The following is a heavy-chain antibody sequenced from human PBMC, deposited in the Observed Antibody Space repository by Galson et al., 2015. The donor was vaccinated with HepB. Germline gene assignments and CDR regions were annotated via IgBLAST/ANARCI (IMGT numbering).Heavy chain of an antibody. CDR2: IVVDSGDT. J-gene: IGHJ5*02. V-gene: IGHV1-58*01. CDR1: GFTFTRSA. D-gene: IGHD3-22*01. CDR3: AADPYYDDRSGYSNLFGP. Sequence: SVKVSCKASGFTFTRSAVQWVRQARGQRLEWMGWIVVDSGDTNYAQKFQERVTITRDMSRSTAYMELSSLRSDDTAVYYCAADPYYDDRSGYSNLFGPWGQGTLVTVSS.